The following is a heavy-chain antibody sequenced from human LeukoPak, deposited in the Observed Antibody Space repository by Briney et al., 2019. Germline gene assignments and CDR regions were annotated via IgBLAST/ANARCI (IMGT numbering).Heavy chain of an antibody. D-gene: IGHD3-22*01. CDR3: ARDPPEENYYDSNGYSFYFDY. J-gene: IGHJ4*02. CDR1: GFTFSDYY. CDR2: ISSSGRSI. Sequence: GGSLRLACAASGFTFSDYYMSWIREAAGKGLEWVSYISSSGRSIYYADSVKGRFTISRDNAKNSLYLQMNSLRAEDTAVYYCARDPPEENYYDSNGYSFYFDYWGQGTLVTVSS. V-gene: IGHV3-11*04.